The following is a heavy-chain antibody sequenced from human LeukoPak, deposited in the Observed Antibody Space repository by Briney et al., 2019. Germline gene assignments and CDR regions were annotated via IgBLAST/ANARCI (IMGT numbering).Heavy chain of an antibody. Sequence: ASVKVSCKASGYTFTSYGISWVRQAPGQRLEWMGWISAYNGNTNYAQKLQGRVTMTTDTSTSTAYMELRSLRSDDTAVYYCARDEARYSSGYYPNWFDPWGQGTLVTVSS. CDR1: GYTFTSYG. CDR2: ISAYNGNT. J-gene: IGHJ5*02. V-gene: IGHV1-18*01. CDR3: ARDEARYSSGYYPNWFDP. D-gene: IGHD3-22*01.